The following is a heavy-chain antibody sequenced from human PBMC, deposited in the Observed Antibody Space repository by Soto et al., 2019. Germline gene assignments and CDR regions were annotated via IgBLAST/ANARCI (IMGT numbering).Heavy chain of an antibody. CDR3: AHRVLRTVFGLVTPTAIYFDF. Sequence: QITLNESGPTQVKPRQTLTLTCTFYGFSLTTSGVGVGWIRQSPGKAPEWLALIYWDDDKRYSPSLKSILTITKDTSKNQVVLTMSDLDPAATATYSCAHRVLRTVFGLVTPTAIYFDFWGQGTPVAVSS. J-gene: IGHJ4*02. V-gene: IGHV2-5*02. CDR1: GFSLTTSGVG. D-gene: IGHD3-3*01. CDR2: IYWDDDK.